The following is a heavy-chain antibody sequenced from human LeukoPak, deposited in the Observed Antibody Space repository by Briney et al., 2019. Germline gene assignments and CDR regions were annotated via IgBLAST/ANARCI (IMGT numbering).Heavy chain of an antibody. Sequence: PGGSLSLSCAASGFTFSTYWMSWVRQAPGKGLEWVANIKDDGSEKYYVDSVKGRFTISRDNAKNSLYLQMNSLRAEDTAVYYCARDFTSRVATTSLGWGQGTLVTVSA. CDR1: GFTFSTYW. J-gene: IGHJ4*02. CDR2: IKDDGSEK. D-gene: IGHD5-12*01. CDR3: ARDFTSRVATTSLG. V-gene: IGHV3-7*05.